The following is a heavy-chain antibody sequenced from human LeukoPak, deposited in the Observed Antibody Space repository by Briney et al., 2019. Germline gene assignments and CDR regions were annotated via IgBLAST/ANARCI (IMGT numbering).Heavy chain of an antibody. CDR2: ISGSGGST. V-gene: IGHV3-23*01. Sequence: GGSLRLSCAASGFTFSSYAMSWVRQAPGKGLEWVSAISGSGGSTYYADSVKGRFTISRDNSKNTLYLQMNSLRAEDTAVYYCAMESQSRAARPLPADYWGQGTLVTVSS. CDR3: AMESQSRAARPLPADY. CDR1: GFTFSSYA. D-gene: IGHD6-6*01. J-gene: IGHJ4*02.